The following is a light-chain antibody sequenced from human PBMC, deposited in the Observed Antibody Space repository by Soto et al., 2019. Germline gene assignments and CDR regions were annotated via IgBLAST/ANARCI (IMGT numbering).Light chain of an antibody. CDR3: QQYNTWPVT. Sequence: EIVMTQSPATLSVSPGERVTFSCRASQSVTSNLAWYQHKPGQAPRLLISGASTGATGIPARFSGSGSGTEFTLTINSLQSEDFAIYYCQQYNTWPVTFGGGTRWIS. V-gene: IGKV3-15*01. CDR1: QSVTSN. J-gene: IGKJ4*01. CDR2: GAS.